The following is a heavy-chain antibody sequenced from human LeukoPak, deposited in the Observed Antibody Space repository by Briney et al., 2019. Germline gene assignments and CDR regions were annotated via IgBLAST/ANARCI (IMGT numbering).Heavy chain of an antibody. J-gene: IGHJ4*02. D-gene: IGHD1-1*01. CDR2: IIPIFGTA. CDR3: AREQGTLDY. CDR1: GGTFSSYA. Sequence: SVKVSCKASGGTFSSYAISWVRQAPGQGLEWMGGIIPIFGTANYAQKLQGRVTMTTDTSTSTAYMELRSLRSDDTAVYYCAREQGTLDYWGQGTLVTVSS. V-gene: IGHV1-69*05.